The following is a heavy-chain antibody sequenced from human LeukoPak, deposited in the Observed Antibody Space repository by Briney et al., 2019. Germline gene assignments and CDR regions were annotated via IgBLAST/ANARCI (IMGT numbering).Heavy chain of an antibody. CDR1: GYTFTDYY. CDR3: ARDYYDSSGLLDY. Sequence: ASXKVSCKASGYTFTDYYMHWVRQAPGQGLEWMGWINPNSGGTNYAQKFQGRVTMTRDTSISTAYMELSRLRSDDTAVYYCARDYYDSSGLLDYWGQGTLVTVSS. J-gene: IGHJ4*02. V-gene: IGHV1-2*02. D-gene: IGHD3-22*01. CDR2: INPNSGGT.